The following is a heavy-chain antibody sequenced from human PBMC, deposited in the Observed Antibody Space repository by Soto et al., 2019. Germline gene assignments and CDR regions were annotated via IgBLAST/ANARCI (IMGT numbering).Heavy chain of an antibody. CDR1: GEAVGSGQSY. V-gene: IGHV4-61*01. CDR3: ARGRADSAGSSFGRRMDV. Sequence: QVQLQESGPGLVKPSETLSLLCFVSGEAVGSGQSYWNWVRQAPGKGLEWIGHISVTGAMKNSPSLKSRVTMSVDPSNNQLSLTLTSVAAADSATYFCARGRADSAGSSFGRRMDVWGQGTTVTVAS. J-gene: IGHJ6*02. CDR2: ISVTGAM. D-gene: IGHD3-10*01.